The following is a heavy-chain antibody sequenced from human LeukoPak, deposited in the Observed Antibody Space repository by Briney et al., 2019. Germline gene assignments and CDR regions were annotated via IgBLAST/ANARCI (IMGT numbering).Heavy chain of an antibody. CDR2: TTSDGSST. CDR1: GFTFSSYW. V-gene: IGHV3-74*01. J-gene: IGHJ3*02. D-gene: IGHD3-16*01. Sequence: GGSLRLSCAASGFTFSSYWMHWVRQAPGEGLVWVARTTSDGSSTSHADSVKGRFTISRDNAKNTLYLQMNSLRAEDTAVYYCARDYAVGESFDIWGQGTLVTVSS. CDR3: ARDYAVGESFDI.